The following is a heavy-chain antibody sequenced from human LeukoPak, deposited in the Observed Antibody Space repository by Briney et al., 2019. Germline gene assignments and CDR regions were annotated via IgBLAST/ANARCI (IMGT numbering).Heavy chain of an antibody. CDR1: GGSISSYY. CDR3: ASSHYYDSSGYPGTYFQH. J-gene: IGHJ1*01. D-gene: IGHD3-22*01. Sequence: SETLPLTCTVSGGSISSYYWSWIRQPAGKGLEWIGRIYTSGSTNYNPSLKSRVTMSVDTSKNQFSLKLSSVTAADTAVYYCASSHYYDSSGYPGTYFQHWGQGTLVTVSS. V-gene: IGHV4-4*07. CDR2: IYTSGST.